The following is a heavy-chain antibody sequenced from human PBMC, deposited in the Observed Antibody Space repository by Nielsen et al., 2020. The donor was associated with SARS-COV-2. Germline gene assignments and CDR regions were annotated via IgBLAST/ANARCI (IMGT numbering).Heavy chain of an antibody. CDR2: IDPSDSYT. D-gene: IGHD6-13*01. V-gene: IGHV5-10-1*01. CDR1: GYSFTSYW. CDR3: ARHQMWGSSWYFGWFDP. J-gene: IGHJ5*02. Sequence: GGSLRLSCKGSGYSFTSYWISWVRQMPGKGLEWMGRIDPSDSYTNYSPSFQGHVTISADKSISTAYLQWSSLKASDTAMYYCARHQMWGSSWYFGWFDPWGQGTLVTVSS.